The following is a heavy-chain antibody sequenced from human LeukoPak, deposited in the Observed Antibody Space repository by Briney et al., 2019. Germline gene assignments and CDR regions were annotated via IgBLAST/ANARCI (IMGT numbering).Heavy chain of an antibody. D-gene: IGHD3-10*01. J-gene: IGHJ4*02. CDR2: IYYSGST. Sequence: PSETLSLTCTVSGGSISSYYWSWIRQPPGKGLEWIGYIYYSGSTNYNPSLKSRVTISVDTSKNQFSLKLSSVTAADTAVYYCASITMVWGVIAYWGQGTLVTVSS. CDR1: GGSISSYY. V-gene: IGHV4-59*08. CDR3: ASITMVWGVIAY.